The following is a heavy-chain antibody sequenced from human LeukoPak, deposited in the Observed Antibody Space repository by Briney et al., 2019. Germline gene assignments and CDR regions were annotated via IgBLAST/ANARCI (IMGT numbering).Heavy chain of an antibody. CDR2: MYYSGST. D-gene: IGHD3-22*01. J-gene: IGHJ5*02. CDR1: GGSISSGDHY. V-gene: IGHV4-30-4*01. Sequence: SQTLSLTCTVSGGSISSGDHYWSWIRQPPGKGLEWIAYMYYSGSTYYNPSLKSRVTMSADTSRNQLSLKLSSVTAADTAVYYCARPYYYDSRIDPWGQGILVTVSS. CDR3: ARPYYYDSRIDP.